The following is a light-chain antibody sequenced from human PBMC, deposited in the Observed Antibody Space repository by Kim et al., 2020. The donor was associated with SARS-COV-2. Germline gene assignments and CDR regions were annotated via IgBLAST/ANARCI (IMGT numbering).Light chain of an antibody. CDR3: QQSDKLPLT. V-gene: IGKV1-33*01. CDR1: QDIERY. J-gene: IGKJ3*01. Sequence: DIQMTQSPSSLSASVGDRVTITCQASQDIERYLNWFQQKPGKAPKLLIYDASNLEFGVPSRFSGSGSGTHFSFTITSLHPEDVATYYCQQSDKLPLTFGPGTKVDIK. CDR2: DAS.